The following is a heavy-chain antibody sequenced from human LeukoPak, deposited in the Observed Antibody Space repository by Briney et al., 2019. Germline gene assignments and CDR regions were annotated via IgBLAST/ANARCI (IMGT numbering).Heavy chain of an antibody. CDR3: ARERVARRYFDY. Sequence: ASVKVSCKTSGYSFTNFGITWVRQAPGKGLEWMGWITGDSETTEYAQKFQGRVTITTDESTSTAYMELSSLRSEDTAVYYCARERVARRYFDYWGRGTLVTVSS. V-gene: IGHV1-18*01. D-gene: IGHD3-3*01. CDR2: ITGDSETT. J-gene: IGHJ4*02. CDR1: GYSFTNFG.